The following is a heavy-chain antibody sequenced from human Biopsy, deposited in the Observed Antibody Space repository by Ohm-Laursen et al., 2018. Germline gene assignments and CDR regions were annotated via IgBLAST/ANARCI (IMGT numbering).Heavy chain of an antibody. D-gene: IGHD5-12*01. CDR1: GGMFNSYT. CDR2: IMSLYNTT. V-gene: IGHV1-69*06. CDR3: ARGLGGYDYWYFDL. J-gene: IGHJ2*01. Sequence: GASVKVSCKASGGMFNSYTINWLRQAPGQGLQWMGGIMSLYNTTNYAQKFWDRITVTADKSTITVYMTLSSLTSEDTAVYFCARGLGGYDYWYFDLWGRGTLVIVSS.